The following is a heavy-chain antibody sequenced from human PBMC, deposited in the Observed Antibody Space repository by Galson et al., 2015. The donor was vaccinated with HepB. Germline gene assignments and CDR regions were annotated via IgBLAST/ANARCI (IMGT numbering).Heavy chain of an antibody. J-gene: IGHJ4*02. D-gene: IGHD1-26*01. CDR1: GFTFSSYA. V-gene: IGHV3-23*01. CDR2: ISGSGGST. CDR3: AKDLEVGATYQFDY. Sequence: SLRLSCAASGFTFSSYAMSWVRQVPGKGLEWVSIISGSGGSTDYADSVKGRFTISRDKSKNTLYLQMNSLRAEDTAVYYCAKDLEVGATYQFDYWGQGSLVTVSS.